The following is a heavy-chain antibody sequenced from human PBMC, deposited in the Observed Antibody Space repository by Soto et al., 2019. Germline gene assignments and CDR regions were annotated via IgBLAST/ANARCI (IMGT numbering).Heavy chain of an antibody. Sequence: GGSLRLSCAASGFTFSSYGMHWVRQAPGKGLEWVAVISYDGSNKYYADSVKGRFTISRDNSKNTLYLQMNSLRAEDTAVYYCAKEKGGGNYYYYYYMDVWGKGTTVTVSS. CDR3: AKEKGGGNYYYYYYMDV. V-gene: IGHV3-30*18. CDR1: GFTFSSYG. J-gene: IGHJ6*03. D-gene: IGHD3-16*01. CDR2: ISYDGSNK.